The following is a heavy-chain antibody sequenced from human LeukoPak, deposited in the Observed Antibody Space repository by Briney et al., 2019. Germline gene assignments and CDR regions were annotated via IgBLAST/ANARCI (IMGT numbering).Heavy chain of an antibody. CDR2: INTDGGSI. J-gene: IGHJ4*02. CDR1: GFTFSAYW. V-gene: IGHV3-74*01. CDR3: VRVGHYSDF. Sequence: GGSLRLSCAASGFTFSAYWMHWVRQAPGKGLVWVSRINTDGGSIRYADSVKGRFTISRDNAKNTVHLQMNSLRAEDTAVYYCVRVGHYSDFWGQGTLVTVSS. D-gene: IGHD2-21*01.